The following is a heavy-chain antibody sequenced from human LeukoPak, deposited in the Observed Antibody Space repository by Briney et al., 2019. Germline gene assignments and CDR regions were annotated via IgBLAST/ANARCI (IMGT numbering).Heavy chain of an antibody. CDR1: GFIFSDYY. J-gene: IGHJ5*02. Sequence: GGSLRLSCVGSGFIFSDYYMSWIRRAPGKGLEWISYISSGGGTIYYGDSVKGRFTISRDNAKNSMYLQMDSLRDGDTAVYYCARDRSFEQWLGRGTWFDAWGQGTLVTVSS. CDR2: ISSGGGTI. V-gene: IGHV3-11*01. D-gene: IGHD6-19*01. CDR3: ARDRSFEQWLGRGTWFDA.